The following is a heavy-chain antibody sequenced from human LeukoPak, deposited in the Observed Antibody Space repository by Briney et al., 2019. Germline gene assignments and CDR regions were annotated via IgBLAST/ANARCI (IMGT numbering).Heavy chain of an antibody. CDR1: GFTFSSHA. J-gene: IGHJ4*02. Sequence: GGSLRLSCVASGFTFSSHAMSWVRQAPGKGLEWVSTVGTGFDTYYTDSVKGRFTISRDNSKNPLSLQMSSLRAEDTATYYCTKNVPGRAIDYWGQGTLVTVSS. V-gene: IGHV3-23*01. CDR3: TKNVPGRAIDY. CDR2: VGTGFDT. D-gene: IGHD2-15*01.